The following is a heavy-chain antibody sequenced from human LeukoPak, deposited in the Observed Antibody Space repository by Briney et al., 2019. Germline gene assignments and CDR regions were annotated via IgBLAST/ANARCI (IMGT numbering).Heavy chain of an antibody. Sequence: PSETLSLTCAVYGGSFSGYYWSWIRQPPGKGLEWVGEINHSGSTNYNPSLKSRVTISVDTSKNQFSLKLSPVTAAATAAYYCARASVLLWFGELLADFDYWGQGTLVTVSS. CDR2: INHSGST. V-gene: IGHV4-34*01. D-gene: IGHD3-10*01. CDR1: GGSFSGYY. CDR3: ARASVLLWFGELLADFDY. J-gene: IGHJ4*02.